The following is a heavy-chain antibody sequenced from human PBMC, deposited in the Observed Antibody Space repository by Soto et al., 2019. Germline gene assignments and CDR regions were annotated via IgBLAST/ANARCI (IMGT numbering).Heavy chain of an antibody. D-gene: IGHD3-3*01. CDR2: IKEDGSEK. J-gene: IGHJ4*02. V-gene: IGHV3-7*01. CDR3: ERGFSTDY. Sequence: AGGSLRLSCEGSGFTFSSSWMSWVRQAPGKGLEWVANIKEDGSEKYYVDSVKGRFTISRDNAKNSLYLQMNSLRVEDTAVYYCERGFSTDYWGQGTLVTVSS. CDR1: GFTFSSSW.